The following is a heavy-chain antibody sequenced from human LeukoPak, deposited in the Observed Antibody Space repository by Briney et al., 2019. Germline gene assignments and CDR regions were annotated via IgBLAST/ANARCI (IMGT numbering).Heavy chain of an antibody. CDR3: ARVPGITMVRGVIPDY. J-gene: IGHJ4*02. CDR1: GGSISNGGYS. Sequence: SETLSLTCAVSGGSISNGGYSWSWIRQPPGKGLEWIGYIYHSGSTYYNPSLKSRVTISVDRSKNQFSLKLSSVTAADTAVYYCARVPGITMVRGVIPDYWGQGTLVTVSS. D-gene: IGHD3-10*01. V-gene: IGHV4-30-2*01. CDR2: IYHSGST.